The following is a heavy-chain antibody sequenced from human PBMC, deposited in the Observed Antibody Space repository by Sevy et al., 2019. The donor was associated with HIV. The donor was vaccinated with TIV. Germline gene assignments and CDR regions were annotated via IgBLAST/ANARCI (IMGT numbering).Heavy chain of an antibody. CDR2: IISFFDMT. CDR3: AGGGGSGWYYFDS. Sequence: ASVKVSCKASGGTFSRDGISWVRQAPGQGLEWMGGIISFFDMTNYAQKFQGRVTITADESKSTVYMELSSLRFEDTAVYYCAGGGGSGWYYFDSWGQGTLVTVSS. V-gene: IGHV1-69*13. J-gene: IGHJ4*02. CDR1: GGTFSRDG. D-gene: IGHD6-19*01.